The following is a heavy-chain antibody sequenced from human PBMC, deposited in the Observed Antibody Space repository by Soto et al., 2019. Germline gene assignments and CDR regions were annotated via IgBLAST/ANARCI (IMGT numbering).Heavy chain of an antibody. D-gene: IGHD2-2*01. CDR2: IYHIGNT. CDR1: GVSITSTNW. J-gene: IGHJ5*02. V-gene: IGHV4-4*02. CDR3: ARRSLAAMPWFDP. Sequence: QVQLQESGPGLVKPSGTLSLTCAVSGVSITSTNWWGWVRQSPGKGLEWMGQIYHIGNTNYNPSLKSRVSMSLDRANNRFSLNLTSVTAADTAMYYCARRSLAAMPWFDPWGQGTLVTVSS.